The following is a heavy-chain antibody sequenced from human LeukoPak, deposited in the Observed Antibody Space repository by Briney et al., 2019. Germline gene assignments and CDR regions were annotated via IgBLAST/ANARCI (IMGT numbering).Heavy chain of an antibody. D-gene: IGHD6-19*01. CDR3: AREVYSSGWSSFDY. Sequence: GGSLRLSCAASGFTFSSYWMHWVRQVPGKGLVWVSHINSDGSSTSYADSVKGRFTISRDNAKNTLYLQMNSLRAEDTAVYYCAREVYSSGWSSFDYWGQGTLVTVSS. V-gene: IGHV3-74*01. CDR2: INSDGSST. J-gene: IGHJ4*02. CDR1: GFTFSSYW.